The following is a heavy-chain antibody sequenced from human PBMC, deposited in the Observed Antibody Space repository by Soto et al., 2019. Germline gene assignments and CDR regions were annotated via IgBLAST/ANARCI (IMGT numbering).Heavy chain of an antibody. D-gene: IGHD6-19*01. CDR2: ISYDGSKK. CDR3: ARDSADSSGWTHPYYYYYGMDV. J-gene: IGHJ6*02. CDR1: GFTFSSYA. V-gene: IGHV3-30-3*01. Sequence: GGSLRLSCAASGFTFSSYAMHWVRQAPGKGLEWVAVISYDGSKKYYADSVKGRFTISRDNSKNMLYLQMNSLRAEDTAVYYCARDSADSSGWTHPYYYYYGMDVWGQGTTVTVSS.